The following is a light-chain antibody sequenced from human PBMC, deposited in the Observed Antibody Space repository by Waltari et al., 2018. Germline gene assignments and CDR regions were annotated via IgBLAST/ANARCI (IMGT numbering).Light chain of an antibody. J-gene: IGLJ1*01. CDR2: DVT. Sequence: QSALTQPASVSGSPGQSITISCTGVSRDVGGYNYVSWYQQYPGKAPKLMVYDVTKRPSGVSNRFSGSKSGNTASLTISGLQAEDEADYYCCSYAGSSTYVFGTGTKVTLL. CDR3: CSYAGSSTYV. V-gene: IGLV2-23*02. CDR1: SRDVGGYNY.